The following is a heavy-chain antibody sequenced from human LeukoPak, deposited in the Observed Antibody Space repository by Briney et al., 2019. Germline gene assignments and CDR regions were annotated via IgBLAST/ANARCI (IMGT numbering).Heavy chain of an antibody. CDR3: AKCSSGWYGRLDAFDI. D-gene: IGHD6-19*01. CDR1: GFTFSSYG. Sequence: GGTLRLSCAASGFTFSSYGMSWVRQAPGKGLEWVSAISGSGGSTYYADSVKGRFTISRDNSKNTLYLQMNSLRAEDTAVYYCAKCSSGWYGRLDAFDIWGQGTMVTVSS. CDR2: ISGSGGST. V-gene: IGHV3-23*01. J-gene: IGHJ3*02.